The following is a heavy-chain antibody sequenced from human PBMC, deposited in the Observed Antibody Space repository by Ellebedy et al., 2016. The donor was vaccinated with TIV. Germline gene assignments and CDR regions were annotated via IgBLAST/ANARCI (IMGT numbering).Heavy chain of an antibody. V-gene: IGHV3-7*01. D-gene: IGHD2-21*01. CDR3: AREVGGGGAY. J-gene: IGHJ4*02. Sequence: GESLKISXAASGFTFSTYWMHWVRQAPGKGLERVANIKQDGSEKYYVDSVKGRFTISRDNAKNSLYLQMNSLRAEDTAVYYCAREVGGGGAYWGQGTLVTVSS. CDR1: GFTFSTYW. CDR2: IKQDGSEK.